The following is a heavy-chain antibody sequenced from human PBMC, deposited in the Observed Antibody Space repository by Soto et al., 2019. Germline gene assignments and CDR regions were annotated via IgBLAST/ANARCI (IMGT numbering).Heavy chain of an antibody. D-gene: IGHD6-13*01. Sequence: QVQLVESGGGVVQPGRSLRLSCAASGFTFSSYGMHWVRQAPGKGLEWVAVIWYDGSNKYYADSVKGRFTISRDNSKNTLYLQMNSLRAEDTAVYYCARDSSGSWYGLNYYGMDVWGQGTTVTVSS. V-gene: IGHV3-33*01. CDR2: IWYDGSNK. CDR3: ARDSSGSWYGLNYYGMDV. CDR1: GFTFSSYG. J-gene: IGHJ6*02.